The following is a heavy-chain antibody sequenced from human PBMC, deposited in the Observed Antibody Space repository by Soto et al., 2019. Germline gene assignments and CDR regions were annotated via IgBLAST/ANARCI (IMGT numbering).Heavy chain of an antibody. V-gene: IGHV4-39*01. Sequence: QLQLQESGPGLVKPSETLSLTCTVSGGSISSSSYYWGWIRQPPGKGLEWIGSIYYSGSTYYNPSLKSRVTISVDTSKNQFSLKLSSVTAADTAVYYCARCPLDDPLWFDPWGQGTLVTVSS. J-gene: IGHJ5*02. CDR3: ARCPLDDPLWFDP. CDR2: IYYSGST. CDR1: GGSISSSSYY.